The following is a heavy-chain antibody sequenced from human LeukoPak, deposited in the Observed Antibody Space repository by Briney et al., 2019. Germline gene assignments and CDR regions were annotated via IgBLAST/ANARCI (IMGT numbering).Heavy chain of an antibody. D-gene: IGHD5-18*01. CDR3: ARDRADGYNYGDYFDN. CDR1: GFIVSINY. CDR2: IYGSSRT. V-gene: IGHV3-66*01. Sequence: GGSLRLSCAGAGFIVSINYMSWVRQAAGKGLEWVSVIYGSSRTYYADSGKGRFTISRDNSKNPVYLQMDSLRAEDTAVYYCARDRADGYNYGDYFDNWGQGTLVTVSS. J-gene: IGHJ4*02.